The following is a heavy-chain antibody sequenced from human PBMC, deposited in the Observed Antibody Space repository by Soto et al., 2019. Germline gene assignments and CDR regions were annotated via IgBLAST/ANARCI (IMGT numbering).Heavy chain of an antibody. D-gene: IGHD3-9*01. V-gene: IGHV4-34*01. CDR2: INHSGST. Sequence: PSETLSLTCAVYGGSFSGYYWSWIRQPPGKGLEWIGEINHSGSTNYNPSLKSRVTISVDTSKNQFSLKLSSVTAADTAVYYCARDPRVYDILTGYYNYGMDVWGQGTTVTVSS. J-gene: IGHJ6*02. CDR3: ARDPRVYDILTGYYNYGMDV. CDR1: GGSFSGYY.